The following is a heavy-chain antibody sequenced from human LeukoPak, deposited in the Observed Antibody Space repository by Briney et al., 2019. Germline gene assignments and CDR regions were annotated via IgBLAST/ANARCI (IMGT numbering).Heavy chain of an antibody. D-gene: IGHD3-3*01. CDR3: ARRGYDFWSGYHPEYWYFDL. CDR1: GGSISSYY. Sequence: SETLSLTCTVSGGSISSYYWSWIRQPPGKGLEWIGYIYTSGSTNYNPSLKSRVTTSVDTSKNQFSLKLSSVTAADTAVYYCARRGYDFWSGYHPEYWYFDLWGRGTLVTVSS. V-gene: IGHV4-4*09. J-gene: IGHJ2*01. CDR2: IYTSGST.